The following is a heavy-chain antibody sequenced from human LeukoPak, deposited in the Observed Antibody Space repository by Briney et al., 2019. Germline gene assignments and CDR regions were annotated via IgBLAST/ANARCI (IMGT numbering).Heavy chain of an antibody. CDR3: ARAPDSSGWPYYYYYYYMDV. D-gene: IGHD6-19*01. CDR2: TYYRSKWYN. Sequence: PSQTLSLTCAISGDSVSSNSAVWNWIRQSPSRGLEWLGRTYYRSKWYNDYAVSVKSRITINPDTSKNQFSLQLNSVTPEDTAVYYCARAPDSSGWPYYYYYYYMDVWGKGTTVTVSS. J-gene: IGHJ6*03. CDR1: GDSVSSNSAV. V-gene: IGHV6-1*01.